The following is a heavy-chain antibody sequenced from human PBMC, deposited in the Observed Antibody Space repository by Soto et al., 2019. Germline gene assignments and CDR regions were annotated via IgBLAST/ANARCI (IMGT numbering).Heavy chain of an antibody. CDR3: ARVKGRFWSGYPLYYFDY. CDR2: ISGYNGNT. CDR1: GYTFTSYA. Sequence: SVKVSCKASGYTFTSYAITWVRQAPGQGLEWMGWISGYNGNTKYAQKLQGRVTMTTDTSTSTAYMEMRSLRSDDTAVYYCARVKGRFWSGYPLYYFDYWGQGTLVTVSS. J-gene: IGHJ4*02. V-gene: IGHV1-18*04. D-gene: IGHD3-3*01.